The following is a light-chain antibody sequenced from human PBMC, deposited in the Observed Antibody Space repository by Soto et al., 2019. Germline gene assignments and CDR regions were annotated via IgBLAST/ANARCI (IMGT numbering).Light chain of an antibody. CDR1: SSDVGGYNY. J-gene: IGLJ3*02. CDR3: SSYTTSGTPV. V-gene: IGLV2-14*01. CDR2: EVT. Sequence: HSVLTQPASVSGSPGQTITISCTGTSSDVGGYNYLSWYQQHPGKAPKVMIYEVTNRPSGVSNRFSGSKSGNTASLTISGLQAEDEADYFCSSYTTSGTPVFGGGTKVTVL.